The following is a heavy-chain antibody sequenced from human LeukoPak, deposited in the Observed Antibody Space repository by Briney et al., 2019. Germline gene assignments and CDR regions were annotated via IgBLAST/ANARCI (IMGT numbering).Heavy chain of an antibody. CDR2: IYHSGST. J-gene: IGHJ6*02. CDR1: GGSFSGYY. D-gene: IGHD4-17*01. CDR3: ARMDYGDYLGPYYYYYGMDV. V-gene: IGHV4-34*01. Sequence: SETLSLTCAVYGGSFSGYYWSWIRQPPGKGLEWIGEIYHSGSTNYNPSLKSRVTISVDTSKNQFSLKLSSVTAADTAVYYCARMDYGDYLGPYYYYYGMDVWGQGTTVTVSS.